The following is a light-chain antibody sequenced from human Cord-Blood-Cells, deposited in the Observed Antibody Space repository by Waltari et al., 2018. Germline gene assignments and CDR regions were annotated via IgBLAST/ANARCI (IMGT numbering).Light chain of an antibody. Sequence: SALTQPASVSGSPGQSITISCTGTSSDVGGYNYVSWYQQHPGKAPKLMIYDVSKRPSGVSNRFSGSKAGNTAYLTISGLQAEDEADYYCSSYTSSSTVVFGGGTKLTVL. J-gene: IGLJ2*01. V-gene: IGLV2-14*01. CDR1: SSDVGGYNY. CDR3: SSYTSSSTVV. CDR2: DVS.